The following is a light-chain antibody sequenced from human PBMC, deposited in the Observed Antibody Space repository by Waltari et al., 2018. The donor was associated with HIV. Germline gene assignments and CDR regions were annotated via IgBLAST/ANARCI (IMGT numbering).Light chain of an antibody. J-gene: IGLJ1*01. CDR1: ISNIGTTS. Sequence: QSVLTQPPSISAAPGQRITISCSGSISNIGTTSVSWYHQVPGTAPKLLIYENGKRPSGIPDGVSGSKSDTSATLGISGFRTGDEADYYCATWDSRLNSYVFGSGTTV. CDR3: ATWDSRLNSYV. V-gene: IGLV1-51*02. CDR2: ENG.